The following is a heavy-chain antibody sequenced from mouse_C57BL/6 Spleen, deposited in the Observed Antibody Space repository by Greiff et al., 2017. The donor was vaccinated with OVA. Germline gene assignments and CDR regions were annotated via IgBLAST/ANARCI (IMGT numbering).Heavy chain of an antibody. Sequence: QVQLQQSGPGLVQPSQSLSITCTVSGFSLTSYGVHWVRQSPGKGLEWLGVIWSGGSTDYNAAFISRLSISKDNSKSQVFFKMNSLQADDTAIYYCARHGSSSWFAYWGQGTLVTVSA. J-gene: IGHJ3*01. CDR2: IWSGGST. D-gene: IGHD1-1*01. V-gene: IGHV2-2*01. CDR1: GFSLTSYG. CDR3: ARHGSSSWFAY.